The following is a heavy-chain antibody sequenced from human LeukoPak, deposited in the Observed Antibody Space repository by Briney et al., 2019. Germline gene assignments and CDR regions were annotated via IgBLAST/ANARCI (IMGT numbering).Heavy chain of an antibody. J-gene: IGHJ4*02. Sequence: PGGSLRLSCAASGFTFSSYSMNWVRQAPGKGLEWVSSISSSSSYIYYADSVKGRFTISRDNAKNSLYLQMNSLRAEDTAVYYCARTGGGFLTGSTPPYFDYWGQGTLVTVSS. CDR3: ARTGGGFLTGSTPPYFDY. D-gene: IGHD7-27*01. CDR1: GFTFSSYS. CDR2: ISSSSSYI. V-gene: IGHV3-21*01.